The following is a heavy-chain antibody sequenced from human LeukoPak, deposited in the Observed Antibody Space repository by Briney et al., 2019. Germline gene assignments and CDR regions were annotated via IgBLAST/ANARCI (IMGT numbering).Heavy chain of an antibody. Sequence: SETLSLTCTVSGGSISSYYWSWIRQPPGMGLEWIGCIYYSGSTNYNPSLKSLVTISVDTSKDQFSLRLTSVTAADTAVYYCARSFLGDWYFDLWGRGTLVTVSS. CDR3: ARSFLGDWYFDL. V-gene: IGHV4-59*12. CDR1: GGSISSYY. CDR2: IYYSGST. D-gene: IGHD1-26*01. J-gene: IGHJ2*01.